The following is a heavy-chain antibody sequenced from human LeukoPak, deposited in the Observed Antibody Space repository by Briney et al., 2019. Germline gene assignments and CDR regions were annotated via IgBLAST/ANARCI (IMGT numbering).Heavy chain of an antibody. J-gene: IGHJ5*02. Sequence: PGGSLRLSCAASGFTFSSYWMHWVRQAPGKGLVWVSRVNSDRSSTNYADSVKGRFTISRDNAQNTLFLQMNSLRADDTAVYYCARGPLIGGSKSWFDPWGQGTLVTVSS. CDR3: ARGPLIGGSKSWFDP. CDR2: VNSDRSST. V-gene: IGHV3-74*01. CDR1: GFTFSSYW. D-gene: IGHD7-27*01.